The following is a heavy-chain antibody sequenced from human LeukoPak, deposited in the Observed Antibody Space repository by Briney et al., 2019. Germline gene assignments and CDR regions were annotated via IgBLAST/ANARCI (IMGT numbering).Heavy chain of an antibody. V-gene: IGHV3-30*18. D-gene: IGHD2-2*02. CDR1: GFTFSSYG. J-gene: IGHJ6*02. Sequence: GGSLRLSCAASGFTFSSYGMHWVRQAPGKGLEWVAVISYDGSNKYYADSVKGRFTISRDNSKNTLYLQMNSLRAEDTAVYYCAKGIVPAAIFPYYYGMDVWGQGTTVTVSS. CDR2: ISYDGSNK. CDR3: AKGIVPAAIFPYYYGMDV.